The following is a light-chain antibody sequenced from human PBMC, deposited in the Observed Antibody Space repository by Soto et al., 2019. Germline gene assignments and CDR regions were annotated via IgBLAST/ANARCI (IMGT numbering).Light chain of an antibody. CDR2: GAS. Sequence: EIVLTQSPGTLSLSPGERATLSCRASQSVSSSYLAWYQQKPGQAPRLIIYGASDRATGIPDRFSGSGSGTDFTITISRLEPEAFAVYYCQQYGSSPYTFGQGTKLEIK. V-gene: IGKV3-20*01. CDR1: QSVSSSY. CDR3: QQYGSSPYT. J-gene: IGKJ2*01.